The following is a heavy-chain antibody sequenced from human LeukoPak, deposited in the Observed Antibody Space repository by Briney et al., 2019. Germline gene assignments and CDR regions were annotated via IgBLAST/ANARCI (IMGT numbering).Heavy chain of an antibody. CDR2: IHISGST. CDR3: ARVYYSRSYDYWYFDL. CDR1: GGSINSGSYC. D-gene: IGHD6-13*01. V-gene: IGHV4-61*09. J-gene: IGHJ2*01. Sequence: SQTLSLTCTVSGGSINSGSYCWSWIRQSAGKGLEWIGHIHISGSTNYNPSLKSRVTISVDTSKNQFSLKLSSVTAADTAVYYCARVYYSRSYDYWYFDLWGRGTLVTVSS.